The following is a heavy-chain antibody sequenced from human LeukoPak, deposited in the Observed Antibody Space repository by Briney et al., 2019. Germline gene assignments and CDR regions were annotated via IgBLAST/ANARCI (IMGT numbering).Heavy chain of an antibody. D-gene: IGHD4-17*01. J-gene: IGHJ1*01. CDR3: HGDTPGYFQH. Sequence: GGSLRLSCAASGFTFSSYAMTWVRQAPGKGLEWASSINPSGSNTYYADSVKGRLTISRDNSKNTLYLQMNSLRAEDTAVYYCHGDTPGYFQHWGQGTLVTVSS. CDR2: INPSGSNT. V-gene: IGHV3-23*01. CDR1: GFTFSSYA.